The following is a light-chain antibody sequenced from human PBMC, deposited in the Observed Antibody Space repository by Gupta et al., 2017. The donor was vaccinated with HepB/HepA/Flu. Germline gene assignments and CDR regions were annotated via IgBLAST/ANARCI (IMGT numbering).Light chain of an antibody. CDR2: KAS. Sequence: DIQMTQSPSTLSASVGDRVTITCRASQSVSKWVAWYQQKPGTVPNLLIYKASRVQNGVPSRFSGSGSGTEFTLTISGLQPDDFANYYCQQYNTYWSFGQGTKVEIK. J-gene: IGKJ1*01. CDR1: QSVSKW. CDR3: QQYNTYWS. V-gene: IGKV1-5*03.